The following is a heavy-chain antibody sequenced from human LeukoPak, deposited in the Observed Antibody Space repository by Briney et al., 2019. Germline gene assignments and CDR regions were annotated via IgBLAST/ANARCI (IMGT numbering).Heavy chain of an antibody. CDR2: INHSGST. CDR1: GGSFSGYY. V-gene: IGHV4-34*01. CDR3: ARRLWIQPKSFDY. D-gene: IGHD5-18*01. Sequence: SETLSLTCAVYGGSFSGYYWSWIRQPPGKGLEWIGEINHSGSTNYNPSLKSRVTISVDTSKNQFSLKLSSVTAADTAVYYCARRLWIQPKSFDYWGQGTLVTVSS. J-gene: IGHJ4*02.